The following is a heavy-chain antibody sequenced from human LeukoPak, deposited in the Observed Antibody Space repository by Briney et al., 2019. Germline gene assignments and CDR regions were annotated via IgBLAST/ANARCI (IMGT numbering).Heavy chain of an antibody. V-gene: IGHV1-18*03. D-gene: IGHD3-22*01. CDR1: GYTFTSYG. Sequence: ASVKVSCKASGYTFTSYGISWVRQAPGQGLEWMGWISAYNGNTNYAQKLQGRVTMTTDTSTSTPYMELSSLRSEDMAVYYCARYQIDYYDSNGWLDPWGQGTLVTVSS. J-gene: IGHJ5*02. CDR2: ISAYNGNT. CDR3: ARYQIDYYDSNGWLDP.